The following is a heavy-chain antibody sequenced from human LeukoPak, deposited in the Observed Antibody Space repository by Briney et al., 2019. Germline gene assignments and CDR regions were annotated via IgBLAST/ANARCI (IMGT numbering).Heavy chain of an antibody. Sequence: PGRSLRLSCAASGFTFSTSAMHWVRQAPGKGLDWVAVISYDESNKYYADSVKGRFTISRDNAKNSLYLQMNSLRAEDTAVYYCARDYSHIVVVTAPEWGMDVWGQGTTVTVSS. V-gene: IGHV3-30*03. CDR1: GFTFSTSA. D-gene: IGHD2-21*02. CDR3: ARDYSHIVVVTAPEWGMDV. J-gene: IGHJ6*02. CDR2: ISYDESNK.